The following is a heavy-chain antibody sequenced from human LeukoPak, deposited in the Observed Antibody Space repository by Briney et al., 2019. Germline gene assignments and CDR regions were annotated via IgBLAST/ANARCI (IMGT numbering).Heavy chain of an antibody. V-gene: IGHV3-30-3*01. D-gene: IGHD3-3*01. J-gene: IGHJ4*02. CDR3: ARDDFWSVTPIDY. CDR2: ISYDGSNK. Sequence: GGSLRLSCAASGFTFSSYAMHWVRQAPGKGLEWVAVISYDGSNKYYADSVKGRFTISRDNAKNSLYLQMNSLRAEDTAVYYCARDDFWSVTPIDYWGQGTLVTVSS. CDR1: GFTFSSYA.